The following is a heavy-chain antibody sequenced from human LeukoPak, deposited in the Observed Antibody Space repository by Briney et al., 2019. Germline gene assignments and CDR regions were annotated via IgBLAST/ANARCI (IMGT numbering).Heavy chain of an antibody. Sequence: GGSLRLSCAASGFTFSSYSMNWVRQAPGKGLEWVSSISSSSSYIYYADSVKGRFTISRDNAKNSLYLQMNSLRAEDTAVYYCARETGDSYWNFDLWGRGTLVTVSS. CDR1: GFTFSSYS. D-gene: IGHD7-27*01. CDR2: ISSSSSYI. V-gene: IGHV3-21*01. CDR3: ARETGDSYWNFDL. J-gene: IGHJ2*01.